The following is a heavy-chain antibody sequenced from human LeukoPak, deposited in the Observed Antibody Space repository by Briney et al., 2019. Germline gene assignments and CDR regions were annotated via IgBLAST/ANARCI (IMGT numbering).Heavy chain of an antibody. CDR3: ARDLGAMGAFDI. V-gene: IGHV3-23*01. D-gene: IGHD4-17*01. J-gene: IGHJ3*02. CDR2: ISGSGGST. Sequence: GGSLRLSCAASGFTFSSYAMSWVRQAPGKGLEWVSAISGSGGSTYYADSVKGRFTISRDNSKNTLYLQMNSLRAEDTAVYYCARDLGAMGAFDIWGQGTMVTVSS. CDR1: GFTFSSYA.